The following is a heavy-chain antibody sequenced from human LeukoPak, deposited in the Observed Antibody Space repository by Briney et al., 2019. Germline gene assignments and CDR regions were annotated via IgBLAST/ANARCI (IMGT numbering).Heavy chain of an antibody. CDR2: INTNTGNP. J-gene: IGHJ4*02. D-gene: IGHD3-10*01. CDR1: GGTFISYF. Sequence: ASVKVSCKASGGTFISYFISWVRQAPGQGLEWMGWINTNTGNPTYAQGFTGRVVFSLDTSVSTAYLQISSLKAEDTAVYYCARGGEYYYGSGSYGHWGQGTLVTVSS. V-gene: IGHV7-4-1*02. CDR3: ARGGEYYYGSGSYGH.